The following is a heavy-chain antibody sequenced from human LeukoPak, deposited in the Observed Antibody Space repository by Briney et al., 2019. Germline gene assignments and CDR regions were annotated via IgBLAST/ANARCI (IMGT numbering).Heavy chain of an antibody. CDR1: GFTFSSYA. Sequence: GGSLRLSCAASGFTFSSYAMHWVRQAPGKGLEWVAVISYDGSNKYYADSVKGRFTISRDNSKNTLYLQMNSLRVEDTAVYYCAIIVVVPAAGDDAFDIWGQGTMVTVSS. J-gene: IGHJ3*02. CDR2: ISYDGSNK. V-gene: IGHV3-30*14. D-gene: IGHD2-2*01. CDR3: AIIVVVPAAGDDAFDI.